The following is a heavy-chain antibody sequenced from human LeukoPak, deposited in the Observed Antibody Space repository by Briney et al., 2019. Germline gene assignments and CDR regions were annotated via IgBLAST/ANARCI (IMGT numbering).Heavy chain of an antibody. CDR1: GGSKSSSNW. V-gene: IGHV4-4*02. Sequence: SETLSLTCDVSGGSKSSSNWWSWVRQPPGKGLEWIGEIYHSGSTNYNPSLKSRVTISVDKSKNQFSLKLSSVTAADTAVYYCARLKYYGSGSYAHWGQGTLVTVSS. J-gene: IGHJ4*02. D-gene: IGHD3-10*01. CDR3: ARLKYYGSGSYAH. CDR2: IYHSGST.